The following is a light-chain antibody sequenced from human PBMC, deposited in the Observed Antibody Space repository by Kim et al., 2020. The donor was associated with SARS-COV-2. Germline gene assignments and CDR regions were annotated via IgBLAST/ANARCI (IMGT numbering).Light chain of an antibody. CDR3: QSHDSGRWV. J-gene: IGLJ3*02. CDR2: QDS. CDR1: KLGDKY. V-gene: IGLV3-1*01. Sequence: SYELTQPPSVSVFPGQTASITCSGDKLGDKYACWYQQKPGQSPVLVIYQDSKRPSGIPERFSGSNSGNTATLTISGTQAMDEADYYCQSHDSGRWVFGGGTQLTVL.